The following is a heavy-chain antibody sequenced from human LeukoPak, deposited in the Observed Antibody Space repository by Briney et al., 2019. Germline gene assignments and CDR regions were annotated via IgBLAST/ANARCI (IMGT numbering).Heavy chain of an antibody. CDR1: GGSISSSSHY. CDR2: IYYSGST. V-gene: IGHV4-39*01. Sequence: SETLSLTCTVSGGSISSSSHYWGWIRQPPGKGLECIGSIYYSGSTYYNPSLKSRVTISVDTSKNQFSLKLSSVTAADTAVYYCARIGYSSGWPQIDYWGQGTLVTVSS. D-gene: IGHD6-19*01. J-gene: IGHJ4*02. CDR3: ARIGYSSGWPQIDY.